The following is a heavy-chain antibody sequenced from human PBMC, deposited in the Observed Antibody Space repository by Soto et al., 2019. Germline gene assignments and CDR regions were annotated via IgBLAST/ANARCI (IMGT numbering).Heavy chain of an antibody. CDR2: ISGYNGDT. D-gene: IGHD3-10*01. CDR3: ARDKMIYTFGSGTFDY. Sequence: QIQLVQSGAEVKKPGASVKVSCKASGYTFTSFGISWVRQAPGQGLEWMGWISGYNGDTDIAQKVQGRVTMTTDTSMSTAYKELRSLRSDDTAVYFCARDKMIYTFGSGTFDYWGQGTVVTVSS. V-gene: IGHV1-18*04. CDR1: GYTFTSFG. J-gene: IGHJ4*02.